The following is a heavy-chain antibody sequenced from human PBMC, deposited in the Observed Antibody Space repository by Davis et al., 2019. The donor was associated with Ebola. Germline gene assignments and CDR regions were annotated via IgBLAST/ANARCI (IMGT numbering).Heavy chain of an antibody. V-gene: IGHV3-74*01. CDR1: GFTFESYL. CDR2: IEKDQITT. D-gene: IGHD3-16*01. CDR3: ASGLGGDGDSMH. Sequence: GESLKISCAASGFTFESYLMHWVRQVPGKGLVWVSRIEKDQITTSYAESVRGRFTISRDNARNSLFLEMNTLRAEDTGVYYCASGLGGDGDSMHWGRGTLVTVSS. J-gene: IGHJ4*02.